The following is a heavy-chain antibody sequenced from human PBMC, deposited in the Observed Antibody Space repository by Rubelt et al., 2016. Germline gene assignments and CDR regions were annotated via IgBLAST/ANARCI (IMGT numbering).Heavy chain of an antibody. Sequence: EEQLVQSGAEVKEPGESLKISCKQSGYDFTDHWIGWVRQMPGKDLEWMGITQPGDSLTKYSPSFRGKVTISADTSITTAYLQWSVLRASDTAMYYCVRHNLWAFDIWGQGTMVTVSS. D-gene: IGHD1-14*01. CDR3: VRHNLWAFDI. J-gene: IGHJ3*02. CDR1: GYDFTDHW. V-gene: IGHV5-51*01. CDR2: TQPGDSLT.